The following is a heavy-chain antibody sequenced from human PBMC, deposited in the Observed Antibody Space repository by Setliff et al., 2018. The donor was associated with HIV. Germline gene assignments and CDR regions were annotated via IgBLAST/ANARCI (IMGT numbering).Heavy chain of an antibody. Sequence: PSETLSLTCTVSGGSISSSSYYWGWIRQPPGKGLEWVGSIYYSGSTYYNPSLKSRVTISVDTSKNQFSLKLSSVTAADTAIYYCARGTPDHEVWYFDLWGRGTLVTVSS. CDR2: IYYSGST. V-gene: IGHV4-39*07. J-gene: IGHJ2*01. CDR3: ARGTPDHEVWYFDL. CDR1: GGSISSSSYY.